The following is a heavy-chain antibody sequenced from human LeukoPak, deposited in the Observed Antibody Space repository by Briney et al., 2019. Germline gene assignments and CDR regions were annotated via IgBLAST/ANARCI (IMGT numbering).Heavy chain of an antibody. CDR2: INTDGSTT. CDR1: GFTFSDYW. V-gene: IGHV3-7*03. Sequence: GGSLRLSCAASGFTFSDYWIDWVRQAPGQGLEWVANINTDGSTTNYVESVRGRFTISRDNTRNSLSLQMNSLRAEDMALYYCAKDISRLGYCSSTSCSNYMDVWGKGTTVTVSS. D-gene: IGHD2-2*01. J-gene: IGHJ6*03. CDR3: AKDISRLGYCSSTSCSNYMDV.